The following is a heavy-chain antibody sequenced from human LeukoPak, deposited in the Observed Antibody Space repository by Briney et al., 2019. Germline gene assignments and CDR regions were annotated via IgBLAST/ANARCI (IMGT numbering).Heavy chain of an antibody. CDR1: GFTVSSKY. D-gene: IGHD5-18*01. V-gene: IGHV3-30*18. Sequence: PGGSLRLSCAASGFTVSSKYMSWVRQAPGKGLEWVSVISYDGSNKYYADSVKGRFTISRDNSKNTLYLQMNSLRAEDTAVYYCAKVGSAMVYYYYYYGMDVWGQGTTVTVSS. CDR3: AKVGSAMVYYYYYYGMDV. J-gene: IGHJ6*02. CDR2: ISYDGSNK.